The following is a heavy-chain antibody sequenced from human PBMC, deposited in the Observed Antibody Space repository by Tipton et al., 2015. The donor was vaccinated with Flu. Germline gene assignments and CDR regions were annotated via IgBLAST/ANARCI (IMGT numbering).Heavy chain of an antibody. V-gene: IGHV4-59*12. D-gene: IGHD6-13*01. CDR2: IHHSGTT. CDR3: ASHPATSRVAAGGTDY. Sequence: TLSLTCTVSGGSISSYYWSWIRQPPGKGLEWIGEIHHSGTTHYNPSLKRRVTISLDRSKNLFSLNLRSVTAADTAVYYCASHPATSRVAAGGTDYWGQGTLVTVSS. CDR1: GGSISSYY. J-gene: IGHJ4*02.